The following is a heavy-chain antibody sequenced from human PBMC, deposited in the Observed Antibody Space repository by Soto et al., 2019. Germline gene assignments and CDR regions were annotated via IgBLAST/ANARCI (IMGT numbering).Heavy chain of an antibody. J-gene: IGHJ6*02. V-gene: IGHV1-2*04. CDR2: INPNSGGT. CDR1: GYTFTGYY. Sequence: ASVKVSCKASGYTFTGYYMHWVRQAPGQGLEWMRWINPNSGGTNYAQKFQGWVTMTRDTSISTAYMELSRLTSDDTAVYYCARAIGYCSGGSCPHTYYYMDVWGQGTTVTVSS. D-gene: IGHD2-15*01. CDR3: ARAIGYCSGGSCPHTYYYMDV.